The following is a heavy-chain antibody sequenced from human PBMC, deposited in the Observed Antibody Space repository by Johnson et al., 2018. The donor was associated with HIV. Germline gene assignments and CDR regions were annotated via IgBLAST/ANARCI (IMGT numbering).Heavy chain of an antibody. D-gene: IGHD2-21*02. V-gene: IGHV3-9*01. Sequence: VQLVESGGGLVQPGGSLRLSCAPSGFTIDDDAIHWVRQAPGKGLEWVSGISWNSDTIGYADSVKGRFAISRDNAKNSLYLQMNSLRAEDTAIYFCAKVADPYCGGDCYSWLFAFDIWGQGTVVTVSS. CDR1: GFTIDDDA. CDR2: ISWNSDTI. CDR3: AKVADPYCGGDCYSWLFAFDI. J-gene: IGHJ3*02.